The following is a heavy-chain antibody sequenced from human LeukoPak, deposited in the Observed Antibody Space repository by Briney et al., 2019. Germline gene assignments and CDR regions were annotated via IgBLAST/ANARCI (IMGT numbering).Heavy chain of an antibody. CDR3: ARDQNYPYNGFDP. Sequence: SVKVSCKASAATFSSYAISWGRQAPGQGLEWVRGIIPIFGRANYAQKFQGRVTITADKSTCTAYMELSSLRSEDTAVYYCARDQNYPYNGFDPWGQGTLVTVSS. J-gene: IGHJ5*02. V-gene: IGHV1-69*06. D-gene: IGHD1-7*01. CDR2: IIPIFGRA. CDR1: AATFSSYA.